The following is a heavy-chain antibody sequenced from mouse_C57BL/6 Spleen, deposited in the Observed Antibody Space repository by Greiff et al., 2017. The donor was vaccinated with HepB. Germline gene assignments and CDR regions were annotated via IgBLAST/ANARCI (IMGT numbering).Heavy chain of an antibody. V-gene: IGHV1-18*01. CDR3: ARGLGQGYYYAMDY. CDR2: INPNNGGT. D-gene: IGHD3-3*01. Sequence: SGPELVKPGASVKIPCKASGYTFTDYNMDWVKQSHGKSLEWIGDINPNNGGTIYNQKFKGKATLTVDKSSSTAYMELRSLTSEDTAVYYCARGLGQGYYYAMDYWGQGTSVTVSS. J-gene: IGHJ4*01. CDR1: GYTFTDYN.